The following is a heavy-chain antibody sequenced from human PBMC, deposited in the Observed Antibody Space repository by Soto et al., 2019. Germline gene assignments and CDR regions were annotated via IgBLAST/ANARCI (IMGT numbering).Heavy chain of an antibody. CDR2: INSDGSDT. CDR1: GFTLSTYW. D-gene: IGHD6-19*01. Sequence: GGSLRLSCAASGFTLSTYWMHWVRQVPGKGLVWVARINSDGSDTIYADFVRGRFTISRDDAKNTVYLQLNRLRGDDTAVYYCARDRVWAVADTYQYSVDVWGNGTTVTVSS. V-gene: IGHV3-74*01. J-gene: IGHJ6*03. CDR3: ARDRVWAVADTYQYSVDV.